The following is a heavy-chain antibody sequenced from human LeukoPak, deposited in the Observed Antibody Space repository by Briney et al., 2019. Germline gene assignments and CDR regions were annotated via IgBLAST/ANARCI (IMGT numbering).Heavy chain of an antibody. CDR1: GFTFSSYG. Sequence: GGSLRLSCAASGFTFSSYGMHWVRQAPGKGLEWVAFIRPDASKEYHADSVKGRFTISRDNARNSLYLQMNSLRTEDTAVYYCARARDIGVAPKEWGQGTLVTVSS. D-gene: IGHD5-24*01. J-gene: IGHJ4*02. CDR3: ARARDIGVAPKE. CDR2: IRPDASKE. V-gene: IGHV3-30*02.